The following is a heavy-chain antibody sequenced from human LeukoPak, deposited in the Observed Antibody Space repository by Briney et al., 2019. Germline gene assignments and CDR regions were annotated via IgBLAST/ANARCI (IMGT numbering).Heavy chain of an antibody. V-gene: IGHV1-18*01. CDR1: GYTFNSYG. CDR2: INPYNGNT. Sequence: ASVKVSCKTSGYTFNSYGISWVRQAPGQGLAWMGWINPYNGNTNYAQNLQGRVTMTTDTSTSTAYMELRSLRSDDTAVYYCARVSHYYYYYGMDVWGQGTTVTVSS. CDR3: ARVSHYYYYYGMDV. J-gene: IGHJ6*02.